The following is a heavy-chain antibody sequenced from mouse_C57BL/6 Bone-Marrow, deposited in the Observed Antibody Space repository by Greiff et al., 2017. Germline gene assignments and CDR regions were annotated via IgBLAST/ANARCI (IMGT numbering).Heavy chain of an antibody. CDR2: ISNGGGST. CDR1: GFTFSDYY. CDR3: ARHYYGSSYDWYFDV. Sequence: EVKLVESGGGLVQPGGSLKLSCAASGFTFSDYYMYWVRQTPEKRLEWVAYISNGGGSTYYPDTVKGRFTISRDNAKNTLYLQMSRLKSEDTAMYYCARHYYGSSYDWYFDVWGTGTTVTFSS. D-gene: IGHD1-1*01. J-gene: IGHJ1*03. V-gene: IGHV5-12*01.